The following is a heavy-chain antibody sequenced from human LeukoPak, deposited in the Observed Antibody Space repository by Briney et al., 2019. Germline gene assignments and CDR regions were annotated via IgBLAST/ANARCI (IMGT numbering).Heavy chain of an antibody. V-gene: IGHV1-24*01. Sequence: ASVKVSCKVSGYTLTELSMHWVRQAPGKGLEWMGGFDPEDGETIYAQKFQGRVTITTDESTSTAYMELSSLRSEDTAVYYCARSIAYRSSFVTRYWGQGTLVTVSP. J-gene: IGHJ4*02. D-gene: IGHD6-6*01. CDR1: GYTLTELS. CDR2: FDPEDGET. CDR3: ARSIAYRSSFVTRY.